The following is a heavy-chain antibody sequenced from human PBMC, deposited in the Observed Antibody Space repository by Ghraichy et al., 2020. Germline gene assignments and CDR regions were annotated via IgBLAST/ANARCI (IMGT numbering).Heavy chain of an antibody. CDR1: GFTVSDNY. Sequence: GGSLRLSCAASGFTVSDNYMSWVRQAPGKGLEWVSVIYSGGSTYYADSVKGRFTISRDNSRNTLFLQMNSLRAEDTAVYYCARDRYYDSSGYYYGESWGQGTLVTVSS. J-gene: IGHJ5*02. CDR3: ARDRYYDSSGYYYGES. D-gene: IGHD3-22*01. V-gene: IGHV3-53*01. CDR2: IYSGGST.